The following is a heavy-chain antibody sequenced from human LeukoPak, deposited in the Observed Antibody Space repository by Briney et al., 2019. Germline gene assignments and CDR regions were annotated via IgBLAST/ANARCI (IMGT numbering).Heavy chain of an antibody. Sequence: GGSLRLSCAASGFTFSSYAMYWVRQAPGKGLEWVSGIFGSGGSTHYADSVKGRFTISRDNSKNTVYLQMNSLRAEDTAVYYCAKTTSGYSSGRFPGWPVDYWGQGTLVTVSS. V-gene: IGHV3-23*01. CDR3: AKTTSGYSSGRFPGWPVDY. CDR1: GFTFSSYA. J-gene: IGHJ4*02. CDR2: IFGSGGST. D-gene: IGHD6-19*01.